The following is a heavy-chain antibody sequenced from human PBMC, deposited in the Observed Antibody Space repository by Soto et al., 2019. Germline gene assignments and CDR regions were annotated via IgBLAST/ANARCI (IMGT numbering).Heavy chain of an antibody. V-gene: IGHV4-34*01. D-gene: IGHD3-3*01. J-gene: IGHJ4*02. CDR3: AREGFWSGYEFDY. CDR1: GGSFSGYY. Sequence: PSETLSLTCAVYGGSFSGYYWSWIRQPPGKGLEWIGEINHSGSTNYNPSLKSRVTISVDTSKNQFSLKLSSVTAADTAVYYCAREGFWSGYEFDYWGQGTLVTVS. CDR2: INHSGST.